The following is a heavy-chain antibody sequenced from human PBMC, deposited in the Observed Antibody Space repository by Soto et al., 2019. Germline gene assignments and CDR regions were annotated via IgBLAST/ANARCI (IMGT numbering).Heavy chain of an antibody. V-gene: IGHV4-30-4*01. CDR1: GGSISSIDYY. CDR3: ASVMAEMQTWLYP. CDR2: IYHTGTT. J-gene: IGHJ5*02. Sequence: SETLSLTLSVSGGSISSIDYYWSWIHQPPGKGLEWIGFIYHTGTTYYNPSLRSRVTISIDTSKSQLSMKLNSVTAADTAVYYCASVMAEMQTWLYPWGQGTRVTV. D-gene: IGHD2-21*01.